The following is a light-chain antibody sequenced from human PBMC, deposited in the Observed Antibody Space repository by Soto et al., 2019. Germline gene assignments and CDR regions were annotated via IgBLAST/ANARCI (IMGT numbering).Light chain of an antibody. V-gene: IGKV3-15*01. CDR1: QSVSSN. CDR2: AVS. CDR3: QQDNKWPLT. Sequence: EIMMTQSPGTLSASPGERATLSCRASQSVSSNLAWYQQKPGQAPRLLIYAVSTRATGIPARFSGSGSGTEFTLTISSLQSEDFAVYYCQQDNKWPLTFGQAIKVEIK. J-gene: IGKJ1*01.